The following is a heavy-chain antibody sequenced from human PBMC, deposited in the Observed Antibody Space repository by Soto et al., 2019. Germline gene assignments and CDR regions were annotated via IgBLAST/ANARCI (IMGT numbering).Heavy chain of an antibody. V-gene: IGHV3-30-3*01. J-gene: IGHJ6*02. CDR2: RSYDGSNK. CDR1: GFTFSSYA. D-gene: IGHD6-6*01. Sequence: QVQLVESGGGVVQPGRSLRLSCAASGFTFSSYAMHWVRQAPGKGLELVAVRSYDGSNKYYADSVKGRFTISRDNSKNTLYLQMNSLRAEDTAVYYCASGRIAARPIDYYYYGMDVWGQGTTVTVSS. CDR3: ASGRIAARPIDYYYYGMDV.